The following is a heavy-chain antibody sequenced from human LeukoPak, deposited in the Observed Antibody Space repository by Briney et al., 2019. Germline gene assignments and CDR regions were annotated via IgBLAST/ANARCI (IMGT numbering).Heavy chain of an antibody. Sequence: GGSLRLSCAASGFTFSSYGMDWVRQAPGKGLEWVAFIRYDGSNKYYADSVKGRFTISRDNSKNTLYLQMNSLRAEDTAVYYCAKARIAAAGFRPPFDYWGQGTLVTVSS. CDR3: AKARIAAAGFRPPFDY. CDR2: IRYDGSNK. J-gene: IGHJ4*02. D-gene: IGHD6-13*01. CDR1: GFTFSSYG. V-gene: IGHV3-30*02.